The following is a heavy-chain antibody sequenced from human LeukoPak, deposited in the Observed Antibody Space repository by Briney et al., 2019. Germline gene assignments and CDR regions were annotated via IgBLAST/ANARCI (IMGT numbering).Heavy chain of an antibody. CDR1: GFTFTNYA. V-gene: IGHV3-23*01. J-gene: IGHJ3*01. D-gene: IGHD3-22*01. CDR3: ARRPRDTSGYYLGAFHD. CDR2: IGASGADT. Sequence: GGSLRLSCAASGFTFTNYAMTWVRQAPGKGLEWVSVIGASGADTYYSDSVKGRFTVSRDNSQNTLFLHMSSLRAEDTAVYFCARRPRDTSGYYLGAFHDWGQGTTVTVCS.